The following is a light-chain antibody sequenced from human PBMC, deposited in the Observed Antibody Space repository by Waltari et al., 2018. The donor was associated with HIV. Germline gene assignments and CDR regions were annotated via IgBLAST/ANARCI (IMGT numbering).Light chain of an antibody. CDR2: RNN. V-gene: IGLV1-47*01. CDR3: AAWDGSLSGRV. J-gene: IGLJ3*02. Sequence: QSVLTQPPSASGTPGQRVTISCSGSSSNIGSNYVYWYQQLPGTAPKLLIYRNNQRPSGVPDRFSGSKSGTSASLAISGFRSEDEAAYYCAAWDGSLSGRVFGGGTKLTVL. CDR1: SSNIGSNY.